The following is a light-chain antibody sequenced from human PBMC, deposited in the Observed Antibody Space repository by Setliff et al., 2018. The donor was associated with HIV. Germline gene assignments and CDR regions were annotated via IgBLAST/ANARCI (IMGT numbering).Light chain of an antibody. CDR1: SSDVGGYNY. CDR2: DVT. V-gene: IGLV2-11*01. J-gene: IGLJ1*01. CDR3: CSYAGSYTSLYV. Sequence: QSVLTQPRSVSGSPGQSVTISCTGTSSDVGGYNYVSWYQHLPGKAPKLMIYDVTKRPSGVPDRFSGSKSGNTASLTISGLQSEDEADYYYCSYAGSYTSLYVFGTGTKV.